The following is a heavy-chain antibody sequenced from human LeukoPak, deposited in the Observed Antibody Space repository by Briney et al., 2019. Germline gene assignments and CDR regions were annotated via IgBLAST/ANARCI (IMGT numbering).Heavy chain of an antibody. CDR3: ARAAPLWFGDY. J-gene: IGHJ4*02. CDR1: GGSFSGYY. Sequence: KPSETLSLTCAVYGGSFSGYYWSWIRQPPGKGLEWIGEINHSGSTNYNPSLKGRVTISVDTSKNQFSLKLSSVTAADTAVYYCARAAPLWFGDYWGQGTLVTVSS. V-gene: IGHV4-34*01. CDR2: INHSGST. D-gene: IGHD3-10*01.